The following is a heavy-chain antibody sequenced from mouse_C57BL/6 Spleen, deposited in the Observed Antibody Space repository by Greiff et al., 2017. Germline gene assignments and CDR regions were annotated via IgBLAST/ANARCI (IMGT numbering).Heavy chain of an antibody. Sequence: QVQLQQPGAELVRPGSSVKLSCKASGYTFTSYWMHWVKQRPIQGLEWIGNIDPSDSETHYNHKFKDKATLAVDKSSSTAYMQLSSLTSEDSAVYCGARVDYYGSSPDFDVWGTGTTVTVSS. J-gene: IGHJ1*03. CDR2: IDPSDSET. CDR1: GYTFTSYW. D-gene: IGHD1-1*01. CDR3: ARVDYYGSSPDFDV. V-gene: IGHV1-52*01.